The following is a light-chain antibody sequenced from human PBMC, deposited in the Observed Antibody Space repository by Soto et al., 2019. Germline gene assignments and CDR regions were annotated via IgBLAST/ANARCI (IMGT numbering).Light chain of an antibody. CDR3: QQSLTMPIT. CDR2: SAS. V-gene: IGKV1-39*01. J-gene: IGKJ5*01. CDR1: QSINNY. Sequence: DIQMTQSPASLSPSVGDRVTITCRASQSINNYLNWYLQRPGQAPKLLIRSASTLQRGVPSRFSGSGSRTEFTLTIADLQPDDFGTYYCQQSLTMPITFGHGTRLEI.